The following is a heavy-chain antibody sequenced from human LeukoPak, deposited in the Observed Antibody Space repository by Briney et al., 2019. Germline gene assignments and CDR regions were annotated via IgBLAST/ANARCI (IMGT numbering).Heavy chain of an antibody. Sequence: PSETLSLTCAVYGGSFSGYYWSWIRQPPGKGLEWIGEINHSGSTNYNPSLKSRVTISVDTSKNQFSLKLSSVTAADTAVYYCARGSRYYYGSGSYYNSYYLDYWGQGTLVTVSS. V-gene: IGHV4-34*01. CDR2: INHSGST. J-gene: IGHJ4*02. CDR1: GGSFSGYY. D-gene: IGHD3-10*01. CDR3: ARGSRYYYGSGSYYNSYYLDY.